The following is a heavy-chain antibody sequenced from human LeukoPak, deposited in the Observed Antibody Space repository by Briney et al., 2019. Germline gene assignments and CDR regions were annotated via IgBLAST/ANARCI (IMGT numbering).Heavy chain of an antibody. J-gene: IGHJ4*02. CDR2: ISGSGGST. D-gene: IGHD1-26*01. V-gene: IGHV3-23*01. CDR1: GFTVSSNY. CDR3: AKDLLHFDY. Sequence: PGGSLRLSCAASGFTVSSNYMSWVRQAPGKGLEWVSVISGSGGSTYYADSVKGRFTISRDNSKNTLYLQMNSLRAEDTAVYYCAKDLLHFDYWGQGTLVTVSS.